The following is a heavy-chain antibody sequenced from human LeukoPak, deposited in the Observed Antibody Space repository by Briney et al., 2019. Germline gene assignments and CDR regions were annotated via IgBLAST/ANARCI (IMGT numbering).Heavy chain of an antibody. CDR3: VKEAYYGWGSSPTFYFDY. J-gene: IGHJ4*02. CDR1: GFSFSDSV. CDR2: ISHDVKTT. D-gene: IGHD3-10*01. Sequence: GKSLRLSCVASGFSFSDSVIHWVRQAPGKGLEWVAVISHDVKTTYYADSAKGRFAISRDNSRNTVFLQMNRLRPEDTAVYYCVKEAYYGWGSSPTFYFDYWGQGTRVTVSS. V-gene: IGHV3-30*09.